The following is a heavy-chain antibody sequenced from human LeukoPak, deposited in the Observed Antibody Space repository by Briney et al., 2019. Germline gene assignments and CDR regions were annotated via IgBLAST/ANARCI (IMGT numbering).Heavy chain of an antibody. CDR3: AKFGTAGPHFDY. CDR2: TSGSGGST. V-gene: IGHV3-23*01. J-gene: IGHJ4*02. D-gene: IGHD6-13*01. Sequence: PGGSLRLSCAASGFTFSSYAMSWVRQAPGKGLEWVSATSGSGGSTYYADSVKGRFTTSRDNSKNTLYLQMNSLRAEDTAVYYCAKFGTAGPHFDYWGQGTLVTVSS. CDR1: GFTFSSYA.